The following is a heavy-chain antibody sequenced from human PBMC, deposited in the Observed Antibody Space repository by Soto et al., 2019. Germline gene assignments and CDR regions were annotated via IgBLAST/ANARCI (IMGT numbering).Heavy chain of an antibody. Sequence: GGSLRLSCAASGFTFSSYAMSWVRQAPGKRLEWVTAISGSGGSTYYADSVKGRFTISRDNSKNTLYLQMNSLRAEDTAVYYCAKNPYYDILTGYSSPYYFDYWGQGTLVTVSS. V-gene: IGHV3-23*01. CDR1: GFTFSSYA. J-gene: IGHJ4*02. D-gene: IGHD3-9*01. CDR2: ISGSGGST. CDR3: AKNPYYDILTGYSSPYYFDY.